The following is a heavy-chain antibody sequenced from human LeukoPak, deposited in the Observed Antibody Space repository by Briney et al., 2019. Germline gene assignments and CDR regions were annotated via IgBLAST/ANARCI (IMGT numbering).Heavy chain of an antibody. CDR2: IYSGGST. CDR3: ASMSLDHFDY. D-gene: IGHD1-1*01. Sequence: PGGSLRLSCAASGFTVSSNYMSWVRQPPGEGLEWVSVIYSGGSTYYADSVKGRFTISRDNSKNTLYLQMNSLRAEDTAVYYCASMSLDHFDYWGQGTLVTVSS. J-gene: IGHJ4*02. V-gene: IGHV3-53*01. CDR1: GFTVSSNY.